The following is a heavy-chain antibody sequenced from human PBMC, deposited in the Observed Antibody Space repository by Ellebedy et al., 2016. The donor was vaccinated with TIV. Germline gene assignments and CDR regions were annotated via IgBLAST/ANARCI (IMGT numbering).Heavy chain of an antibody. CDR2: ISGSGGST. J-gene: IGHJ4*02. CDR3: AKDRGAGTVTTSDY. V-gene: IGHV3-23*01. D-gene: IGHD4-17*01. Sequence: PGGSLRLSCAASGFTFSSYAMSWARQAPGKGLEWMSTISGSGGSTYYADSVKGRFTISRDKSKNTLFLQMNSLRAEDTAVYYCAKDRGAGTVTTSDYWGQGTLVTVSS. CDR1: GFTFSSYA.